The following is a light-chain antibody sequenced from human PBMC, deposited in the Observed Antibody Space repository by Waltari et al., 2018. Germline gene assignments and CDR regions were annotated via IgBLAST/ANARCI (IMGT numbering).Light chain of an antibody. Sequence: QSALTQPASVSRSPGQSITISCPGNSHDVGGDHLVAWYQQSSGKAPKLIIYEVHKLPSGVSSRFSASRSGNTASLTISGLQSEDEANYYCCSYAGTTSWVFGGGTKVTVL. CDR3: CSYAGTTSWV. J-gene: IGLJ3*02. CDR2: EVH. CDR1: SHDVGGDHL. V-gene: IGLV2-23*02.